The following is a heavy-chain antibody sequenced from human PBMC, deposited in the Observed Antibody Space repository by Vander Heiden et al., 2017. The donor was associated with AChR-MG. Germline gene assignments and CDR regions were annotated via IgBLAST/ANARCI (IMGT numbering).Heavy chain of an antibody. CDR1: GFTFSSYG. D-gene: IGHD4-17*01. CDR3: ARDFRRDYGDSSRLTYYFDY. V-gene: IGHV3-33*01. Sequence: QVQLVESGGGVVQPGRSLRLSCAASGFTFSSYGMHWVRQAPGKGLEWVAVIWYDGSNKYYADSVKGRFTISRDNSKNTLYLQMNSLRAEDTAVYYCARDFRRDYGDSSRLTYYFDYWGQGTLVTVSS. J-gene: IGHJ4*02. CDR2: IWYDGSNK.